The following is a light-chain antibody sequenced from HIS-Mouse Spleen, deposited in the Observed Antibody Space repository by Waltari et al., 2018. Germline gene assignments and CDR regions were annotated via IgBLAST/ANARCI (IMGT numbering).Light chain of an antibody. J-gene: IGLJ2*01. CDR2: EDS. CDR3: YSTDSSGNHRV. Sequence: SYELTQPPSVSVSPGQTARITCSGDAFPKKYAYWYQQKSGQAHVLVIYEDSKRPSGSPERFSGSSSGTMATLAISGAQVEDEADYYCYSTDSSGNHRVFGGGTKLTVL. V-gene: IGLV3-10*01. CDR1: AFPKKY.